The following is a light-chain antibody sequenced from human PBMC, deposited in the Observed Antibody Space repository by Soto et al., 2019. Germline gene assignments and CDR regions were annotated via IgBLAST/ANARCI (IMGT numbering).Light chain of an antibody. CDR2: GSI. J-gene: IGLJ3*02. V-gene: IGLV1-40*01. CDR3: QSYASSLSGWV. CDR1: SSNIGAGYD. Sequence: QSVLTQPPSVSGAPGQRVTISCTGSSSNIGAGYDVQWYEQLPGTAPKLLMYGSINRPSGVPDRFSGSKSGTSASLAITGLQAEDEADYYCQSYASSLSGWVFGGGTKLTVL.